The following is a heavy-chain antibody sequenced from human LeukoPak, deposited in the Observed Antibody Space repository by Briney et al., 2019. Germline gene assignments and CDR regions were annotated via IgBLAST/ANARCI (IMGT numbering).Heavy chain of an antibody. CDR1: GFTFNSYS. J-gene: IGHJ6*04. CDR3: AKSGDDSSQGLDV. D-gene: IGHD3-22*01. CDR2: ISGSNSYI. Sequence: GGSLRLSCAASGFTFNSYSMNWVRQAPGKGLEWVSSISGSNSYIYYADSMKGRFTISRDNSKNTLYLQMNSLRAEDTAVYYCAKSGDDSSQGLDVWGKGTTVTVSS. V-gene: IGHV3-21*01.